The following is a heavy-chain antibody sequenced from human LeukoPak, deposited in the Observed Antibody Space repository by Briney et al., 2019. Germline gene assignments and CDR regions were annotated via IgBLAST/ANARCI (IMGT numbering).Heavy chain of an antibody. D-gene: IGHD6-13*01. CDR1: GGSITSGSYH. CDR3: ARDRRRSSTWDGAGYDS. CDR2: MYAIG. Sequence: SETLSLTCTVSGGSITSGSYHWTWIRQSAGKRLEWIGRMYAIGSPNYSPNYNPSLKSRVTMLVDTSKNQFSLKLSSVTAADTAVYYCARDRRRSSTWDGAGYDSWGQGRLVTVSS. V-gene: IGHV4-61*02. J-gene: IGHJ5*01.